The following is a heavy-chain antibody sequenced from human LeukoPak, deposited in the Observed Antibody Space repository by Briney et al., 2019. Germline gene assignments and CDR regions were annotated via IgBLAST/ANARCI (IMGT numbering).Heavy chain of an antibody. D-gene: IGHD6-19*01. CDR2: IRTKVNSYAT. CDR3: TIGGIVVADKEK. CDR1: GFTFSGSA. J-gene: IGHJ4*02. Sequence: PGGSLRLSCAASGFTFSGSAMHWVRQASGKGREWIGRIRTKVNSYATAYSASVKGRFTISRNDSKNTAYLQLNSLKTEDTAVYYCTIGGIVVADKEKWGQGTPVTVSS. V-gene: IGHV3-73*01.